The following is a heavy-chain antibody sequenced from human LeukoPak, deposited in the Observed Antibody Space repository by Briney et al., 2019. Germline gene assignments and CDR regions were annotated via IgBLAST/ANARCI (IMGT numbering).Heavy chain of an antibody. CDR2: INWNGGST. D-gene: IGHD6-19*01. CDR3: ARGDSNGWYFDC. CDR1: GYTFKDHG. J-gene: IGHJ4*02. V-gene: IGHV3-20*04. Sequence: GGSLRLSCAASGYTFKDHGMSWVRRAPGKGLEWVSGINWNGGSTGYADSVKGRFTISRDNAKNSLYLQMNSLRDEDTALYYCARGDSNGWYFDCWGQGTLVTVSS.